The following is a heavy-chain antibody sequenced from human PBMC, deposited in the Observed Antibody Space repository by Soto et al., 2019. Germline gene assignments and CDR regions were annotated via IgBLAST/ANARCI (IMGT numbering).Heavy chain of an antibody. CDR2: IYWNDDK. CDR1: GFSLSTSGVG. D-gene: IGHD3-22*01. Sequence: SGPTLVNPTQTLTLTCTFSGFSLSTSGVGVGWIRQPPGKALEWLALIYWNDDKRYSPSLKSRLTITKDTSKNQVVLTMTNMDPVDTATYYCAHRRFYYDSSGYHDNWFDPWGQGTLVTVSS. CDR3: AHRRFYYDSSGYHDNWFDP. V-gene: IGHV2-5*01. J-gene: IGHJ5*02.